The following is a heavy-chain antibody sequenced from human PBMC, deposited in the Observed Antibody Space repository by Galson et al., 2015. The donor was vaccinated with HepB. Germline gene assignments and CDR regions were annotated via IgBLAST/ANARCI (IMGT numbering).Heavy chain of an antibody. CDR2: ISSSGTTK. D-gene: IGHD3-10*01. Sequence: LRLSCAASGFIFSDYQMTWIRQAPGQGLECISYISSSGTTKDYAGSVKGRFTISRDNAKNSLYLQMNYLRVDDTAVYYCARAAGWLDPWGQGTRVTVSS. J-gene: IGHJ5*02. V-gene: IGHV3-11*01. CDR1: GFIFSDYQ. CDR3: ARAAGWLDP.